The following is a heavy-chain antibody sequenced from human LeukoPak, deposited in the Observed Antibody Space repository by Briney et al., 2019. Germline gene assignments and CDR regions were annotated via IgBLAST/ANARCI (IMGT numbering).Heavy chain of an antibody. CDR1: GFTFSDYA. Sequence: GGSLRLSCAASGFTFSDYAMNWVRQAPGKGLEWVSAISGSGGSTYYADSVKGRFTISRDNSKNTLYLQMNSLRAEDTAVYYCASDSSSSPFDYWGQGTLVTVSS. D-gene: IGHD6-6*01. CDR3: ASDSSSSPFDY. V-gene: IGHV3-23*01. CDR2: ISGSGGST. J-gene: IGHJ4*02.